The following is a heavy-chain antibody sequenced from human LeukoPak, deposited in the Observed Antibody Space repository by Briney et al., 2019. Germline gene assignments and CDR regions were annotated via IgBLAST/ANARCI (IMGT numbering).Heavy chain of an antibody. CDR3: ARDGVLLWFGELSTSPLYYFDY. V-gene: IGHV4-38-2*02. CDR1: GYSISSGYY. D-gene: IGHD3-10*01. CDR2: IYHSGST. Sequence: PSETLSLTCTVSGYSISSGYYWGWIRQPPGKGLEWIGSIYHSGSTYYNPSLKSRVTISVDTSKNQFSLKLSSVTAADTAVYYCARDGVLLWFGELSTSPLYYFDYWGQGTLVTVSS. J-gene: IGHJ4*02.